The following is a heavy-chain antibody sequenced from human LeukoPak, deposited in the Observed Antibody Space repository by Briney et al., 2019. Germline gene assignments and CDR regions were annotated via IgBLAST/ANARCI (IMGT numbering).Heavy chain of an antibody. Sequence: PGGSLRLSCTASGFSFSTYAMNWGRQAPGKGLEWVSVIFGNGGGRDYADSVKGRFTISRDNSKSTMYMKMNSLRAEDTAVYYCAKDRTPDGRYEVDYWGRGTLVTVSS. CDR1: GFSFSTYA. D-gene: IGHD3-16*02. CDR3: AKDRTPDGRYEVDY. V-gene: IGHV3-23*01. CDR2: IFGNGGGR. J-gene: IGHJ4*02.